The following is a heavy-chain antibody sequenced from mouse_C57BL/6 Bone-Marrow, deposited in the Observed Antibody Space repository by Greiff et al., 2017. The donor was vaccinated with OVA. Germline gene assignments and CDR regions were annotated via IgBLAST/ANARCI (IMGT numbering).Heavy chain of an antibody. Sequence: LQESGAELARPGASVKLSCKASGYTFTSYGISWVKQRTGQGLEWIGEIYPRSGNTYYNEKFKGKATLTADKSSSTAYMELRSLTSEDSAVYFCARSGLLSWFAYWGQGTLVTVSA. V-gene: IGHV1-81*01. CDR2: IYPRSGNT. CDR1: GYTFTSYG. D-gene: IGHD1-1*01. CDR3: ARSGLLSWFAY. J-gene: IGHJ3*01.